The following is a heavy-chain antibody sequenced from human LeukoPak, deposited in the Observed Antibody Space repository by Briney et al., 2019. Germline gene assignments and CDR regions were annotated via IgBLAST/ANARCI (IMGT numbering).Heavy chain of an antibody. Sequence: SETLSLTCAVYGGSFSGYYWSWIRQPPGKGLEWIGEINHSGSTNYNPSLKSRVTISVDTSKNQFSLKLSSVTAADTAVYYCAREKYYDSSGYSLGGYYYYGMDVWGQGTTVTVSS. CDR2: INHSGST. V-gene: IGHV4-34*01. CDR1: GGSFSGYY. J-gene: IGHJ6*02. CDR3: AREKYYDSSGYSLGGYYYYGMDV. D-gene: IGHD3-22*01.